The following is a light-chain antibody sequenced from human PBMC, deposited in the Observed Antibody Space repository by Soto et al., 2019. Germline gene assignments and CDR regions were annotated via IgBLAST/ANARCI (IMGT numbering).Light chain of an antibody. Sequence: DIQMTQSPSTLSASVGDRVTITCRASQTISSSFAWYQQKPGKAPKPLIYRASSLESGVPSRFSGSGSGTEFTLTIISLQPDDFATYFCQHMATFGQGTKVEIK. J-gene: IGKJ1*01. CDR3: QHMAT. CDR1: QTISSS. CDR2: RAS. V-gene: IGKV1-5*03.